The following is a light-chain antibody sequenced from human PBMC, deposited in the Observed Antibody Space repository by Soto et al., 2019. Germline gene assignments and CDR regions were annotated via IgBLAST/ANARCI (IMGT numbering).Light chain of an antibody. Sequence: ELGVTQSPGTLSLSPGERATLACRASQSIARSYLVWYQQRPGQAPRLLIYATSSRATGIPDRFSGSGSGTDFTLTISRLEPEDCAVYYCQQDGGSLKWAFGQGTQVEIK. J-gene: IGKJ1*01. CDR1: QSIARSY. CDR2: ATS. CDR3: QQDGGSLKWA. V-gene: IGKV3-20*01.